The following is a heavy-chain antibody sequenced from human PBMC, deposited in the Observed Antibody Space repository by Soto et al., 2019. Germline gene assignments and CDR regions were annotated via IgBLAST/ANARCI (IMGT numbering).Heavy chain of an antibody. CDR2: FYSSGST. CDR3: ARLGVAGNWFDS. D-gene: IGHD6-19*01. Sequence: QLQLQESGPGLVKPSETLSLTCTVSGGSISSSSYYWGWIRQPPGKGPEWIGSFYSSGSTYDNPSLKRRVTMSVDTSKNQFSLKVTSVTAADTAVYYCARLGVAGNWFDSWGQGTLVTVSS. CDR1: GGSISSSSYY. V-gene: IGHV4-39*01. J-gene: IGHJ5*01.